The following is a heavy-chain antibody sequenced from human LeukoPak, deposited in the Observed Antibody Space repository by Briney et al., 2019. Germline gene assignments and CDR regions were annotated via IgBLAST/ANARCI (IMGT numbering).Heavy chain of an antibody. V-gene: IGHV3-30-3*01. CDR3: ARDGPNYDFWSGESQPFDY. D-gene: IGHD3-3*01. CDR1: GFTFSSYA. Sequence: GGSLRLSCAASGFTFSSYAMHWVRQAPGKGLEWVAVISYDGSNKYYADSVKGRFTISRDNAKNSLYLQMNSLRAEDTAVYYCARDGPNYDFWSGESQPFDYWGQGTLVTVSS. J-gene: IGHJ4*02. CDR2: ISYDGSNK.